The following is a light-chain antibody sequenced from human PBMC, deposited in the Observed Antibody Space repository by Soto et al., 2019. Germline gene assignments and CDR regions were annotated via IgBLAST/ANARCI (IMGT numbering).Light chain of an antibody. CDR2: EGS. CDR3: CSFTTSTTYV. CDR1: SSDVGNYNL. Sequence: QSVLTQPASVSGSPGQSITFSCTGTSSDVGNYNLVSWYQLHPGKAPKLMIYEGSKRPSGVSNRFSGSKSGNTASLTISGLQDDDEADYYCCSFTTSTTYVFGTGTKLTVL. J-gene: IGLJ1*01. V-gene: IGLV2-14*02.